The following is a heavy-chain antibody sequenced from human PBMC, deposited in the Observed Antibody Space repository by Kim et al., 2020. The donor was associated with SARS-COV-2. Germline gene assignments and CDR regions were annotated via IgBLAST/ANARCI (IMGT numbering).Heavy chain of an antibody. CDR1: GYTFIGTY. Sequence: ASVKVSCKASGYTFIGTYTHWVRQAPGQGLEWLGRVNPTSGGTDYAQKFQGRVSITGDTSISTAYMELSRLTSDDTAMYYCARGGGLAANDYWGQGTLVTVSS. CDR2: VNPTSGGT. J-gene: IGHJ4*02. CDR3: ARGGGLAANDY. V-gene: IGHV1-2*06. D-gene: IGHD3-16*01.